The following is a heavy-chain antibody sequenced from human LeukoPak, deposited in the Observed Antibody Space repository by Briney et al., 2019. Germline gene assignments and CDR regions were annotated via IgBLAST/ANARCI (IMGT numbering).Heavy chain of an antibody. D-gene: IGHD1-26*01. V-gene: IGHV3-23*01. J-gene: IGHJ4*02. CDR3: AKDQAGAILYFDY. CDR2: MSGSDDGR. Sequence: GGSLRLSCATSGFSFSSYAMSWVRQAPGKGLEWVSAMSGSDDGRYYADSVKGRFTISRDNSKNTPYLQMSSLRAEDTALYYCAKDQAGAILYFDYWGQGTLVSASS. CDR1: GFSFSSYA.